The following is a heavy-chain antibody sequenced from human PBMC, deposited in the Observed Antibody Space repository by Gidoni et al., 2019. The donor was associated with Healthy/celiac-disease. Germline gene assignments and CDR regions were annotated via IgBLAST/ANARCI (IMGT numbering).Heavy chain of an antibody. V-gene: IGHV3-33*01. D-gene: IGHD1-26*01. J-gene: IGHJ4*02. CDR1: GFTFSSYG. Sequence: QVQLVESGGGVVQPGRSLRLSCAASGFTFSSYGMHWVRQAPGKGLEWVAVIWYDGSNKYYADSVKGRFTISRDNSKNTLYLQMNSLRAEDTAVYYCARDMDPLIVGATILDYWGQGTLVTVSS. CDR2: IWYDGSNK. CDR3: ARDMDPLIVGATILDY.